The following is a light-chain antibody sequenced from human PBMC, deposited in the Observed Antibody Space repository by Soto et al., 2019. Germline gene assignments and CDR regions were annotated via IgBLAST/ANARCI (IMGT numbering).Light chain of an antibody. V-gene: IGLV2-14*01. CDR3: SSYTSTSTVV. J-gene: IGLJ2*01. CDR2: EVS. Sequence: ALTQPASVSGSPGQSITISCTGTSSDVGGYNYVSWYQQHPGKAPKLMIYEVSNRPSGVSNRFSGSKSANTASLTISGLQAEDEADYYCSSYTSTSTVVFGGGTKLTVL. CDR1: SSDVGGYNY.